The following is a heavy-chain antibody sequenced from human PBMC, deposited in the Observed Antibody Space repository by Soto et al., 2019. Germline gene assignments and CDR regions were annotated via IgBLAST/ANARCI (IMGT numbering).Heavy chain of an antibody. V-gene: IGHV2-5*02. Sequence: QPHTMPCTLSGFAVSTSVAVGSRIRQHPGNSLEWLVLIYWDDDKRYSPSLTSRLTINKDTSKNQVVLTMTNMDPVDTATYYCALEAAATNRSYNDWFDPWGQGILVTVSA. CDR2: IYWDDDK. J-gene: IGHJ5*02. CDR1: GFAVSTSVAV. D-gene: IGHD6-13*01. CDR3: ALEAAATNRSYNDWFDP.